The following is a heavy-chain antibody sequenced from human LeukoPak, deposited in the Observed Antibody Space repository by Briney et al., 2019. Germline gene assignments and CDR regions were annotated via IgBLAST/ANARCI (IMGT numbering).Heavy chain of an antibody. J-gene: IGHJ4*02. CDR3: GSDTVLGY. D-gene: IGHD5-18*01. Sequence: PGRSLRLSCAASGFTFSSYWMHWVRQAPGKGLVWVSRIESDGSNTFYADSVKGRFTISRDNAKNMVYLQMNSLRVEDTAVYYCGSDTVLGYWGQGTLVTVSS. CDR1: GFTFSSYW. CDR2: IESDGSNT. V-gene: IGHV3-74*01.